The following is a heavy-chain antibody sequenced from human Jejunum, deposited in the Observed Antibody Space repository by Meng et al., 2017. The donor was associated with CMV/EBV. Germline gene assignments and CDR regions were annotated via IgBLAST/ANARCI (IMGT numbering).Heavy chain of an antibody. CDR1: GFSFGGYS. CDR2: IDSFSSTM. V-gene: IGHV3-48*01. Sequence: AASGFSFGGYSMNWVRQAPGKGLEWLAYIDSFSSTMYYIDSIKGRFTISRDNAKNSLYLQMNSLSAEDTAVYYCARDSIASALDYWGQGVLVTVSS. J-gene: IGHJ4*02. CDR3: ARDSIASALDY. D-gene: IGHD6-13*01.